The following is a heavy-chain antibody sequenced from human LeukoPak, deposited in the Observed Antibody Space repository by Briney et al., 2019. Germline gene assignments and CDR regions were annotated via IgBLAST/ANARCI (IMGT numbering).Heavy chain of an antibody. V-gene: IGHV4-38-2*02. CDR2: IYHSGST. CDR1: GYSISSGYN. CDR3: ARAPPYIAVAGLFDY. Sequence: SETLSLTCTVSGYSISSGYNWGWIRQPPGKGLEWIGSIYHSGSTYYNPSLKSRVTISVDKSKNQFSLKLSSVTAADTAVYYCARAPPYIAVAGLFDYWGQGTLVTVSS. J-gene: IGHJ4*02. D-gene: IGHD6-19*01.